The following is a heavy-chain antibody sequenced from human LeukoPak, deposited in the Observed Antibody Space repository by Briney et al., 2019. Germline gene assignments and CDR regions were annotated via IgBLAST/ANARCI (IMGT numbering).Heavy chain of an antibody. D-gene: IGHD3-16*01. Sequence: GSLRLSCVASGLSVSSNYMSWVRQPPGKGLEWIGEIYHSGSTNYNPSLKSRVTISVDKSKNQFSLKLSSVTAADTAVYYCTASLLGYGMDVWGQGTTVTVSS. J-gene: IGHJ6*02. CDR1: GLSVSSNY. V-gene: IGHV4-4*02. CDR2: IYHSGST. CDR3: TASLLGYGMDV.